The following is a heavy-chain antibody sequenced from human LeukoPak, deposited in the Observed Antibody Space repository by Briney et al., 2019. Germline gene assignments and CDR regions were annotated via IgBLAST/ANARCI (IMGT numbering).Heavy chain of an antibody. V-gene: IGHV3-48*01. CDR1: GFTFSSFE. CDR3: ARRAGDYSHPYDY. J-gene: IGHJ4*02. D-gene: IGHD3-22*01. CDR2: ISTSGSTK. Sequence: GGSLRLSCAASGFTFSSFEMNWVRQAPGKGLEWLSHISTSGSTKYYANSVKGRFTISRDNSKNTLYLQMNSLRAEDTAVYYCARRAGDYSHPYDYWGQGTLVTVSS.